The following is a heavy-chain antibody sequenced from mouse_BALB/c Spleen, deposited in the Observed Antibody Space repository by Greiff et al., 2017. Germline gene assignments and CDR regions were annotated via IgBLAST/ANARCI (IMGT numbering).Heavy chain of an antibody. CDR2: IDPANGNT. J-gene: IGHJ4*01. Sequence: EVQLQQSGAELVKPGASVKLSCTASGFNIKDTYMHWVKQRPEQGLEWIGRIDPANGNTKYDPKFQGKATITADTSSNTAYLQLSSLTSEDTAVYYCAHATYYAMDYWGQGTSVTVSS. CDR3: AHATYYAMDY. D-gene: IGHD1-1*01. CDR1: GFNIKDTY. V-gene: IGHV14-3*02.